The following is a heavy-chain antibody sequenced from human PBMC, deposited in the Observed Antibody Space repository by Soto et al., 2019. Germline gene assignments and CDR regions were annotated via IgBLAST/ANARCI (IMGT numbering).Heavy chain of an antibody. J-gene: IGHJ4*02. CDR2: ISYGGST. CDR3: SRKATKDDY. CDR1: GGSISNYY. Sequence: PSETLSLTCTFSGGSISNYYWSWIRQPPGKGLEWIGYISYGGSTNYNPSLKSRVTISVDASKNQFSLNLTSVTAADTAVYYCSRKATKDDYWGQGTLVTVSS. V-gene: IGHV4-59*08.